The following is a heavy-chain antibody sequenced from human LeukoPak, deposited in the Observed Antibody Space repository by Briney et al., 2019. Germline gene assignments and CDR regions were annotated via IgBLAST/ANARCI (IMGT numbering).Heavy chain of an antibody. V-gene: IGHV3-11*01. CDR1: GFTFSDYY. CDR3: AKDVLGWELPLYFDY. J-gene: IGHJ4*02. CDR2: ISSSGSTI. D-gene: IGHD1-26*01. Sequence: GGSLRLSCAASGFTFSDYYMSWIRQAPGKGLEWVSYISSSGSTIYYADSVKGRFTISRDNAKNSLYLQMNSLRAEDTAVYYCAKDVLGWELPLYFDYWGQGTLVTVSS.